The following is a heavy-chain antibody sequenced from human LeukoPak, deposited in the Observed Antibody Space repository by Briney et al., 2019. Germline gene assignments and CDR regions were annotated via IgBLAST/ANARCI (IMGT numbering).Heavy chain of an antibody. J-gene: IGHJ4*02. Sequence: GRSLRPSCTTSAFTFNFHAMTWVRPAPGKGLEWVATITHTGTRTYHADSVKGRYTISRDNSRGTLFLQMSSLRADDTAVYYCASSRRGYDTGWNYFDYWGQGTLVTVSS. D-gene: IGHD6-19*01. CDR3: ASSRRGYDTGWNYFDY. CDR2: ITHTGTRT. CDR1: AFTFNFHA. V-gene: IGHV3-23*01.